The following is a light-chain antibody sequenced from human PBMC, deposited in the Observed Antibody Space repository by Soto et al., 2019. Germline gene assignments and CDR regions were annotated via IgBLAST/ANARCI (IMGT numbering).Light chain of an antibody. Sequence: QSALTQPASVSGSPGQSITISCTGTSSDVGGYNSVSWFQQYPGKAPKFMIYEVSNRPSGVSNRFSGSMSGNTASLTISGLQAEDEADYYCSSYTSRSTWVFGGGTKVTVL. CDR1: SSDVGGYNS. CDR2: EVS. J-gene: IGLJ3*02. CDR3: SSYTSRSTWV. V-gene: IGLV2-14*01.